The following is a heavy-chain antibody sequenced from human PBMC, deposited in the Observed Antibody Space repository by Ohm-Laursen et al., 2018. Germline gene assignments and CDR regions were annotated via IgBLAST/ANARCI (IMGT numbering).Heavy chain of an antibody. V-gene: IGHV3-72*01. J-gene: IGHJ3*02. D-gene: IGHD5/OR15-5a*01. Sequence: SLRLSCAASGFSFSDHYMDWVRQVPGKGLEWVGRTRNKANNYNTEYAASVKGRFTISRDESQNSLSLQMNSLKSEDTALYYCTRSTATYTVNEAFDIWGQGTMATVSS. CDR2: TRNKANNYNT. CDR1: GFSFSDHY. CDR3: TRSTATYTVNEAFDI.